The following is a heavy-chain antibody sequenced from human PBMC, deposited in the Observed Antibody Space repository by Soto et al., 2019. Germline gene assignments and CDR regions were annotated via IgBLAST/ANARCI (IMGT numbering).Heavy chain of an antibody. D-gene: IGHD3-9*01. CDR3: ARDRSDISTDPIDY. CDR2: IYSDGTT. J-gene: IGHJ4*02. V-gene: IGHV3-66*01. Sequence: EVQLVESGGGWVQPGGSLRLSCAASGFSVSSNYMTWVRQAPGKGLEWVSVIYSDGTTYYTESVKGYFTISRDNSKNAVYLQMNNLRAEDTAVYYCARDRSDISTDPIDYWGQGTLVTVSS. CDR1: GFSVSSNY.